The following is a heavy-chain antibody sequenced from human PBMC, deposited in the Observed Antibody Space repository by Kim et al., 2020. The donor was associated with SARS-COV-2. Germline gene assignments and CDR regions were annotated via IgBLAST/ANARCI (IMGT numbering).Heavy chain of an antibody. D-gene: IGHD3-10*01. Sequence: SETLSLTCAVYGGSFSGYYWSWIRQPPGKGLEWIGEINHSGSTNYNPSLKSRVTISVDTSKNQFSLKLSSVTAADTAVYYCAAGAVTMVRGVIRYFDYWG. CDR1: GGSFSGYY. J-gene: IGHJ4*01. CDR2: INHSGST. V-gene: IGHV4-34*01. CDR3: AAGAVTMVRGVIRYFDY.